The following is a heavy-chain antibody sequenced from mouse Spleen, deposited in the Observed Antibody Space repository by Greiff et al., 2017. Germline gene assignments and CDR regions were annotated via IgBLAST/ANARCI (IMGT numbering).Heavy chain of an antibody. D-gene: IGHD2-1*01. CDR1: GFSLTGYG. Sequence: VMLVESGPGLVAPSQSLSITCTVSGFSLTGYGVNWVRQPPGKGLEWLGMIWGDGSTDYNSALKSRLSISKDNSKSQVFLKMNSLQTDDTARYYCARERVPYGNYFDYWGQGTTLTVSS. CDR2: IWGDGST. V-gene: IGHV2-6-7*01. J-gene: IGHJ2*01. CDR3: ARERVPYGNYFDY.